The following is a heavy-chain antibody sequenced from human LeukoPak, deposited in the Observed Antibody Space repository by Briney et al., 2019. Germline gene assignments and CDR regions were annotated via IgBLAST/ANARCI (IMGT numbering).Heavy chain of an antibody. J-gene: IGHJ4*02. V-gene: IGHV3-15*01. Sequence: GGSLRLSCAASGFTFSNAWMSWVRQAPGKGLEWVGHIKSKTDGGTTDYAAPVKGRFTISRDDSKNTLYLQMNSLKTEDTAVYYRTTGTLNYYDSKGWGQGTLVTVSS. CDR1: GFTFSNAW. CDR2: IKSKTDGGTT. CDR3: TTGTLNYYDSKG. D-gene: IGHD3-22*01.